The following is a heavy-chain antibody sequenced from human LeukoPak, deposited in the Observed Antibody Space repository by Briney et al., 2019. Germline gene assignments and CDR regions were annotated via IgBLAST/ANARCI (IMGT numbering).Heavy chain of an antibody. V-gene: IGHV4-4*02. CDR2: IYHSGST. D-gene: IGHD2-21*02. Sequence: PSGTLSLTCAVSGGSISSSNWWSWVRQPPGKGLEWIGEIYHSGSTNYNPSLQSRVTISVDKSKNQFSLKLSSVTAADTAVYYCARTAEPYCGGDCYLYYYGMDVWGQGTTVTVSS. CDR3: ARTAEPYCGGDCYLYYYGMDV. J-gene: IGHJ6*02. CDR1: GGSISSSNW.